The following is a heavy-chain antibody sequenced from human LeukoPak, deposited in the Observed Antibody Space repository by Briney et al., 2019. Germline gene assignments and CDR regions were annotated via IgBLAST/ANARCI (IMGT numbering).Heavy chain of an antibody. Sequence: GGSLRLSCAASGFTFSSYGMHWVRQAPGKGLEWVAFIRYDGSNKYYADSVKGRFTISRDNSKNTLYLQMNSLRAEDTAVYYCAKGQAVIYYFDYWGQGTLVTVSS. J-gene: IGHJ4*02. V-gene: IGHV3-30*02. D-gene: IGHD3-10*01. CDR3: AKGQAVIYYFDY. CDR2: IRYDGSNK. CDR1: GFTFSSYG.